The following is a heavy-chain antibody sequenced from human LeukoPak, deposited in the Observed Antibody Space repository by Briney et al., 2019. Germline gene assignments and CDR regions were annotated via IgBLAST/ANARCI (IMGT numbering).Heavy chain of an antibody. CDR1: GFTFSSYS. J-gene: IGHJ4*02. V-gene: IGHV3-48*01. D-gene: IGHD2-2*02. Sequence: GGSLRLSCAASGFTFSSYSMNWVRQAPGKGLEWVSYISSSSGTIYYADSVKGRFTISRDNAENSLYLQMNSLRAEDTAVYYCARDRYCSSTSCYILGDDYWGQGTLVTVSS. CDR2: ISSSSGTI. CDR3: ARDRYCSSTSCYILGDDY.